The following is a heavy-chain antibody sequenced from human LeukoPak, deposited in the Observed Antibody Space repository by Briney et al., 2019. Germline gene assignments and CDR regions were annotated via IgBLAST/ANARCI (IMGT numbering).Heavy chain of an antibody. Sequence: SVKVSCKASGGTFSSYAISWVRQAPGQGLEWMGGIIPIFGTANYAQKFQGRVTITTDESTSTAYMELRSLRSDDTAVYYCARDPGSDSWYYYGMDVWGQGTTVTVSS. V-gene: IGHV1-69*05. J-gene: IGHJ6*02. CDR1: GGTFSSYA. D-gene: IGHD3-10*01. CDR3: ARDPGSDSWYYYGMDV. CDR2: IIPIFGTA.